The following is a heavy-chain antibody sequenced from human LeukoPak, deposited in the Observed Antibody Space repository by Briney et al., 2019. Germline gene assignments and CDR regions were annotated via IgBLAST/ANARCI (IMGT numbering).Heavy chain of an antibody. CDR1: GFTSNTYA. CDR2: ISGSGRTT. V-gene: IGHV3-23*01. CDR3: AKDRRELDVFDI. Sequence: GGSLRPSCAASGFTSNTYAMSWVRHAPEKGLEWVSGISGSGRTTYYADSVKGRFTISRDNSKNTLFVQMNSLRAEDTAVYYCAKDRRELDVFDIWGQGTMVTVSS. J-gene: IGHJ3*02.